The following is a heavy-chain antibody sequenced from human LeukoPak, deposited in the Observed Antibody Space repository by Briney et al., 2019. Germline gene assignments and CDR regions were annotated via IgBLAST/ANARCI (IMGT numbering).Heavy chain of an antibody. J-gene: IGHJ4*02. D-gene: IGHD3-10*01. CDR1: GGSFSGYY. CDR3: ATCSSGELYDY. CDR2: INHSGNM. V-gene: IGHV4-34*01. Sequence: SETLSLTCAVYGGSFSGYYWSWIRQPPGKGLEWIGEINHSGNMNYNPPLKSRVTISVDTSKNQFSLKLSSVTAADTAVYYCATCSSGELYDYWGQGTLVTVSS.